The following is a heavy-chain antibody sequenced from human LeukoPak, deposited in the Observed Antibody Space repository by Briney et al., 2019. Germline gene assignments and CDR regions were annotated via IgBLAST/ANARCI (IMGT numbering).Heavy chain of an antibody. D-gene: IGHD5-24*01. CDR3: TREWVEMATFNYYYGMDV. CDR2: IRSKAYGGTT. CDR1: GGSISSYY. J-gene: IGHJ6*02. V-gene: IGHV3-49*04. Sequence: LSLTCTVSGGSISSYYWSWVRQAPGKGLEWVGFIRSKAYGGTTEYAASVKGRFTISRDDSKSIAYLQMNSLKTEDTAVYYCTREWVEMATFNYYYGMDVWGQGTTVTVSS.